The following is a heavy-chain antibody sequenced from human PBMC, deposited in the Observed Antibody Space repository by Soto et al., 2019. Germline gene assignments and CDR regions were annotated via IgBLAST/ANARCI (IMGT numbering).Heavy chain of an antibody. V-gene: IGHV1-69*13. CDR1: GGTFSTSA. CDR2: IIPVFGTP. Sequence: QVQLVQSGAEVRKPGSSVKVSCVASGGTFSTSAMNWVRQAPGQGLEWVGGIIPVFGTPTYAQSLQGRVTITVDVSTTTAYMELIRLRPEDTAVYYCATQLTGDLDFWGQGTLVIVSS. CDR3: ATQLTGDLDF. J-gene: IGHJ4*02. D-gene: IGHD7-27*01.